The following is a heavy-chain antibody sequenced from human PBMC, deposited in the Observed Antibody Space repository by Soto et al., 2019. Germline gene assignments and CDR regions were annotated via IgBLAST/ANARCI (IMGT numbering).Heavy chain of an antibody. CDR2: IRSKANSYAT. CDR3: TRQDYDILTGYYVNAFDI. Sequence: GGSLRLSCAASGFTFSGSAMHWVRQASGKGLEWVGRIRSKANSYATAYAASVKGRFTISRDDSKNTAYLQMNSLKTEDTAVYYCTRQDYDILTGYYVNAFDIWGQGTMVTVSS. D-gene: IGHD3-9*01. CDR1: GFTFSGSA. V-gene: IGHV3-73*01. J-gene: IGHJ3*02.